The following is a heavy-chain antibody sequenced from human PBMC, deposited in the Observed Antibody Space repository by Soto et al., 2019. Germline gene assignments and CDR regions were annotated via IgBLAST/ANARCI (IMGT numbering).Heavy chain of an antibody. D-gene: IGHD3-3*01. CDR2: ISSNGGST. V-gene: IGHV3-64*01. Sequence: PGGSLRLSCAASGFTFSSYAMHWVRQAPGKGLEYVSAISSNGGSTYYANSVKGRFTISRDNSKNTLYLQMGSLRAEDMAVYYCARDGYDRLRFLANWFDPWGQGTLVTVSS. J-gene: IGHJ5*02. CDR3: ARDGYDRLRFLANWFDP. CDR1: GFTFSSYA.